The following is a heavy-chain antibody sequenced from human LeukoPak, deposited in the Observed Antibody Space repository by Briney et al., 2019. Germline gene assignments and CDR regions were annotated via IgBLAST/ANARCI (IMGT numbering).Heavy chain of an antibody. D-gene: IGHD6-13*01. V-gene: IGHV4-59*08. CDR1: GGSISSYY. CDR3: ARVSSPAAGLNWFDP. J-gene: IGHJ5*02. CDR2: IYYSGST. Sequence: PSETLSLTCTVSGGSISSYYWSWIRQPPGKGLEWIGYIYYSGSTNYNPSLKSRVTISVDTSKNQFSLKLSSVTAADTAVYYCARVSSPAAGLNWFDPWGQGTLVTVSS.